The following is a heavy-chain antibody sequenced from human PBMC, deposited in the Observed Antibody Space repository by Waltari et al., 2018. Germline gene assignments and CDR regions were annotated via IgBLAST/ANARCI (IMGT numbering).Heavy chain of an antibody. CDR2: ISSSSTI. Sequence: EVQLVESGGGLVQPGGSLRLSCAASGFTFSSYSMNWVRQAPGKGLEWVSYISSSSTIYYADSVKGRFTISRDNAKNSLYLQMNSLRAEDTAVYYCARRDGRGWGQGTMVTVSS. CDR1: GFTFSSYS. V-gene: IGHV3-48*01. J-gene: IGHJ3*01. CDR3: ARRDGRG.